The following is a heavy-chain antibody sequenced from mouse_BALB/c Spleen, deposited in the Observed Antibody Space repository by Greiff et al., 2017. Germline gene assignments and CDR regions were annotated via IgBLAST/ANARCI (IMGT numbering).Heavy chain of an antibody. CDR1: GYTFTDYA. CDR2: ISTYYGDA. D-gene: IGHD1-1*01. V-gene: IGHV1S137*01. CDR3: ARPSTVVAQGYFDY. Sequence: QVQLQQSGAELVRPGVSVKISCKGSGYTFTDYAMHWVKQSHAKSLEWIGVISTYYGDASYNQKFKGKATMTVDKSSSTAYMELARLTSEDSAIYYCARPSTVVAQGYFDYWGQGTSVTVSS. J-gene: IGHJ4*01.